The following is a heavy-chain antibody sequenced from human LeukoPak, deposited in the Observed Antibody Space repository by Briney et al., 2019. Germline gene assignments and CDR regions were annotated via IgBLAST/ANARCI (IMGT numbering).Heavy chain of an antibody. CDR1: GDSISGFY. D-gene: IGHD4-17*01. Sequence: PSETLSLTCTVSGDSISGFYWSWIRQPAGKGLQWIGRISTSGSTNYNPSLKSRVTMSVDRSTNEFSLTVRSVTAADTALYYCARGLPSYGDSVDYYFYKDVWGKGTTVTVSS. CDR2: ISTSGST. CDR3: ARGLPSYGDSVDYYFYKDV. J-gene: IGHJ6*03. V-gene: IGHV4-4*07.